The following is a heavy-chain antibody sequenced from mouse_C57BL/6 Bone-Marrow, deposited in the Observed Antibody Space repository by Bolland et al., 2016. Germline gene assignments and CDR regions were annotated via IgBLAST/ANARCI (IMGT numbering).Heavy chain of an antibody. J-gene: IGHJ3*01. D-gene: IGHD2-4*01. V-gene: IGHV1-54*01. Sequence: TNYNEKFKGKATLTADKSSSTAYMQLSSLTSEDSAVYFCARPWFYDYDWFAYWGQGTLV. CDR2: T. CDR3: ARPWFYDYDWFAY.